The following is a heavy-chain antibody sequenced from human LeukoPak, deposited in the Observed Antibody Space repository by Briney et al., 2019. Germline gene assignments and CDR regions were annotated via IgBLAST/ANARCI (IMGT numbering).Heavy chain of an antibody. CDR2: ISGSGGST. CDR3: AKSYYYDSSGYYSGGDAFDI. CDR1: GFTFSSYA. V-gene: IGHV3-23*01. J-gene: IGHJ3*02. Sequence: GGSLRLSCAASGFTFSSYAMSWVRQAPGKGLEWVSAISGSGGSTYYADSVKGWFTISRDNSKNTLYLQMNSLRAEDTAVYYCAKSYYYDSSGYYSGGDAFDIWGQGTMVTVSS. D-gene: IGHD3-22*01.